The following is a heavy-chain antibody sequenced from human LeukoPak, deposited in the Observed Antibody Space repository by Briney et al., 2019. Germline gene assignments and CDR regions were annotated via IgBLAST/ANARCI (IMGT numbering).Heavy chain of an antibody. CDR3: TTYGSGRKFDY. CDR2: IESKTDGGTT. CDR1: GFSFSDAW. D-gene: IGHD3-10*01. Sequence: PGGSLRLSCAASGFSFSDAWISWVRQIPGKGLEWVGRIESKTDGGTTDYAAPVKGRFTISRDDSTNTLYLQMNSLKSEDTAVYYCTTYGSGRKFDYWGQESWSPSPQ. J-gene: IGHJ4*01. V-gene: IGHV3-15*04.